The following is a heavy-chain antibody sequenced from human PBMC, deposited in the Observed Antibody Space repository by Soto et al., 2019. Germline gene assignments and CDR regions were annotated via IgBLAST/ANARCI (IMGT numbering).Heavy chain of an antibody. CDR1: GFSFRGYG. Sequence: EVQLLESGGGLVQPGGSLRLSCAASGFSFRGYGMSWVRPAPGKGLVWVSAVSSSGGTPNYAGSVTGRFTISSDNSKNTLYLQMNSLRAEDTAVYYCAKVSRGVVVTAAMYWGQGTLVTVSA. CDR2: VSSSGGTP. D-gene: IGHD2-2*01. V-gene: IGHV3-23*01. CDR3: AKVSRGVVVTAAMY. J-gene: IGHJ4*01.